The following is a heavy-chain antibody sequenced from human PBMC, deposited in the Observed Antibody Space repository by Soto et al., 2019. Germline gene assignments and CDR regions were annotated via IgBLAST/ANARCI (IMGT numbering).Heavy chain of an antibody. V-gene: IGHV4-59*01. CDR1: GGSISSYY. CDR2: IYFSGST. D-gene: IGHD3-22*01. J-gene: IGHJ4*02. CDR3: AKGWGPGGIVVDY. Sequence: PSETLSLTCTVSGGSISSYYWSWIRQPPGKGLEWIGYIYFSGSTNYNPSLKSRLTMSLDTSKSQCSVNLTSVTAEDTAVYYCAKGWGPGGIVVDYWGQGNLVTVSS.